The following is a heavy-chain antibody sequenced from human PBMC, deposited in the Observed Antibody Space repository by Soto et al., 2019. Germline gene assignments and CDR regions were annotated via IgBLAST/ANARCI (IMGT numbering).Heavy chain of an antibody. D-gene: IGHD3-22*01. J-gene: IGHJ6*02. V-gene: IGHV1-46*01. CDR1: GYTFTSQY. CDR3: ARDDSSGYYFPDV. Sequence: QVQLVQSGAEVKKPGASVKVSCKASGYTFTSQYIHRVRQAPGQGLEWMGTINPSDGSTDDAQKFQGRVTMTSDTSTSTVYMELTSLRSDDTAVYYCARDDSSGYYFPDVWGQGTTVTVSS. CDR2: INPSDGST.